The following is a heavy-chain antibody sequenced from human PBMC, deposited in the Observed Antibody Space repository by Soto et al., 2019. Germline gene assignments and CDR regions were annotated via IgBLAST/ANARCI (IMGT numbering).Heavy chain of an antibody. CDR3: TVGDY. J-gene: IGHJ4*02. CDR2: ISYSGST. D-gene: IGHD1-26*01. Sequence: QVQLQESGPGLVKPSQTLSLTCTVSGDSMTTVGYYWTWIRQHPGQGLEWIGFISYSGSTYYSSSLKGRVAIDADTSKIPFSLKRNSVTSADTAVYYCTVGDYWGQGTLVTVSS. CDR1: GDSMTTVGYY. V-gene: IGHV4-31*03.